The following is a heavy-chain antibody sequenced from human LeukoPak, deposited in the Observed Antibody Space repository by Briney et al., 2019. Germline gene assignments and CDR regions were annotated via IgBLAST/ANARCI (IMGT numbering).Heavy chain of an antibody. D-gene: IGHD1-26*01. V-gene: IGHV4-30-4*08. Sequence: SQTLSLTCTVSGGSISSGDYYWSWIRQPPGKGLEWIGYIYYSGSTYYNPSLKSRVTISVDTSKNQFSLKLSSVTAADTAVYYCAREIDSGSYSGGFDYWGQGTPVTVSS. CDR2: IYYSGST. CDR1: GGSISSGDYY. J-gene: IGHJ4*02. CDR3: AREIDSGSYSGGFDY.